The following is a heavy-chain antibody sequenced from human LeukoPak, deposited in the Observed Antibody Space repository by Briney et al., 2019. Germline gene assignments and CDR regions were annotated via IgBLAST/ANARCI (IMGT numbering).Heavy chain of an antibody. D-gene: IGHD6-19*01. CDR2: ISSSSSYI. CDR3: ARGYSSGWFDY. Sequence: GGSLRLSCAASGFTFSSCEMDWVRQAPGKGLEWVSSISSSSSYIYYADSVKGRFTISRDNVKNSLYLQMNSLRAEDTAVYYCARGYSSGWFDYWGQGTLVTVSS. CDR1: GFTFSSCE. J-gene: IGHJ4*02. V-gene: IGHV3-21*01.